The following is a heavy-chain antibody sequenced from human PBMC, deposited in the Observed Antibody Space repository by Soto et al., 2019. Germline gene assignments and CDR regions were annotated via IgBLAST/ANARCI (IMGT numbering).Heavy chain of an antibody. CDR2: ISWNSGSI. V-gene: IGHV3-9*01. CDR3: AKESRDYNAFDI. CDR1: GFTFDDYA. Sequence: EVQLVESGGGLVQPGRSLRLSCAASGFTFDDYAMHWVRQAPGKGLEWVSGISWNSGSIGYADSVKGRFTISRDNAKNSLYLQMNSLRAEDTSLYYCAKESRDYNAFDIWGQGTMVTVSS. J-gene: IGHJ3*02. D-gene: IGHD4-4*01.